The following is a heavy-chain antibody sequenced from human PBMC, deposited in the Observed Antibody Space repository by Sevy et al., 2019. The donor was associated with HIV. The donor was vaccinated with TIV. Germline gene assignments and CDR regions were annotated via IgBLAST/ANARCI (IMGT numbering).Heavy chain of an antibody. CDR2: IYHWGNT. CDR1: GYSISSGYY. V-gene: IGHV4-38-2*01. CDR3: VRGSGGDRLDYYGLDV. J-gene: IGHJ6*02. Sequence: SETLSLTCVVSGYSISSGYYWGWVRQPPGKGLQWIGNIYHWGNTYYNPSLQSRATLSVETSKNQFSLKMTSVTATDTAVYYCVRGSGGDRLDYYGLDVWGQGTTVTVSS. D-gene: IGHD2-15*01.